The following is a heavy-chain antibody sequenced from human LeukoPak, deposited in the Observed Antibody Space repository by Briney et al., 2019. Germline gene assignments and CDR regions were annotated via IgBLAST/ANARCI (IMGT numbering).Heavy chain of an antibody. V-gene: IGHV3-11*01. Sequence: PGGSLRLSCAASGFTFSDYYMSWIRQAPGKGLEWVSYISSSGTTIYYADSVKGRFTISRDNSKNTLYLQLSSLRADDTAVYYCAKSQEVTETYYNYYMDVWGKGTTVTISS. CDR3: AKSQEVTETYYNYYMDV. D-gene: IGHD5-18*01. CDR1: GFTFSDYY. CDR2: ISSSGTTI. J-gene: IGHJ6*03.